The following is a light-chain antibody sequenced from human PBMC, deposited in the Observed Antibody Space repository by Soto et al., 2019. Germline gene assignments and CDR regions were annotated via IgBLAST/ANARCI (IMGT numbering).Light chain of an antibody. CDR2: AVT. CDR1: SSDVGGYNY. Sequence: SVLTQPASVSGSPGQSITISCTGTSSDVGGYNYVSWYQQHPGKAPKLMIYAVTDRPSGVSSRFSGSKSGNTASLTISGLQAEDEADSYCSSYTSSSTLFGTGTKVTVL. J-gene: IGLJ1*01. CDR3: SSYTSSSTL. V-gene: IGLV2-14*01.